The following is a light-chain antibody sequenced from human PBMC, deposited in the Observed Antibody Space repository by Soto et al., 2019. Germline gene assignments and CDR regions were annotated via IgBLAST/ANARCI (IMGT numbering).Light chain of an antibody. Sequence: EIVLTQSPGTLSLSPGERATLSCRASQSVRSIFLAWYQHKSGLPPRLLIAGASNRATGIPDRFSGSGSGTDFTLTISRLEPEDFAVYFCQQYADSPLSFGGGTRVEIK. CDR2: GAS. V-gene: IGKV3-20*01. CDR3: QQYADSPLS. J-gene: IGKJ4*01. CDR1: QSVRSIF.